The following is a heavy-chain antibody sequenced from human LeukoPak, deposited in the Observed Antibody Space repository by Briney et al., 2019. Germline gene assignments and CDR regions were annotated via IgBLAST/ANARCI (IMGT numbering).Heavy chain of an antibody. D-gene: IGHD2-2*01. V-gene: IGHV3-30*04. CDR1: GFTFSSYA. CDR3: ARDRGSTSSYGMDV. J-gene: IGHJ6*04. CDR2: ISYDGSNK. Sequence: GGSLRLSCAASGFTFSSYAMHWVRQAPGKGLEWVAVISYDGSNKYYADSVKGRFTISGDNSKNTLYLQMNSLRAEDTAVYYCARDRGSTSSYGMDVWGKGTTVTVSS.